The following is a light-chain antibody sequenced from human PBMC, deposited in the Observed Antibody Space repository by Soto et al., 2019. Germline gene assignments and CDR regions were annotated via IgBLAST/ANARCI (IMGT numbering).Light chain of an antibody. CDR1: SSNIGAGYD. CDR2: GNT. V-gene: IGLV1-40*01. Sequence: QSVLTQPPSVSGAPGQRVTISCTGSSSNIGAGYDVHWYQHLPGTAPKLLIYGNTNRPSGVPDRFSGSRSGTSASLAITGLQAEDEADYYCQSYDSSLSGSLFGGGTKVTVL. J-gene: IGLJ2*01. CDR3: QSYDSSLSGSL.